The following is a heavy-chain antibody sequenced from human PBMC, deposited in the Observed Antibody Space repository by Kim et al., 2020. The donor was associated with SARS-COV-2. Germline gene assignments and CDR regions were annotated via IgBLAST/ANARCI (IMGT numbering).Heavy chain of an antibody. J-gene: IGHJ6*02. V-gene: IGHV5-51*01. CDR2: IYPGDSDT. CDR3: ARGGSRWPIWFGESTEGLYYYCCGMCV. Sequence: GESLKISCKGSGYSFTSYWIGWVRQMPGKGLEWMGIIYPGDSDTRYSPSFQGQVTISADKSISTAYLQWSSLKASDTAMYYCARGGSRWPIWFGESTEGLYYYCCGMCVWGQGTTVTVSS. CDR1: GYSFTSYW. D-gene: IGHD3-10*01.